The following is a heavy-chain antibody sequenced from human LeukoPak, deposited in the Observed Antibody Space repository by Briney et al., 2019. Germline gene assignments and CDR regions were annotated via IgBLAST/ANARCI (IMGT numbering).Heavy chain of an antibody. CDR1: GYSFTSYW. J-gene: IGHJ6*03. CDR2: IYPGDSDT. CDR3: ARRRGYGDYYYYMDV. D-gene: IGHD5-12*01. V-gene: IGHV5-51*01. Sequence: GESLKISCKGSGYSFTSYWIGWVRQMPGKGLELMGIIYPGDSDTRYSPSFQGQVTISADKSISTAYLQWSSLKASDTAMYYCARRRGYGDYYYYMDVWGKGTTVTVSS.